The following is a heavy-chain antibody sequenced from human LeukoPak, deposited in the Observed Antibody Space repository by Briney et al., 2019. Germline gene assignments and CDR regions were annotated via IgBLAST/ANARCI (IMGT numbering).Heavy chain of an antibody. CDR3: ARDASETYYDSSGYYSFDY. CDR2: IVPILGIA. Sequence: GSSVKVSCKASGGTFSSYAISWVRQAPGQGLEWMGRIVPILGIANYARKFQGRVTITADKSTSTAYMELSSLRSEDTAVYYCARDASETYYDSSGYYSFDYWGQGSLVTVSS. V-gene: IGHV1-69*04. CDR1: GGTFSSYA. J-gene: IGHJ4*02. D-gene: IGHD3-22*01.